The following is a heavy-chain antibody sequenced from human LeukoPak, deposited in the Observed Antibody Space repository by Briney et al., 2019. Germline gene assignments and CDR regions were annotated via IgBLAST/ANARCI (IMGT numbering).Heavy chain of an antibody. CDR1: GGTFSSYA. CDR3: ARDDGDTAMDPFDY. Sequence: SVKVSCKASGGTFSSYAISWVRQAPGQGLEWMGGIIPIFGTANYAQKFQGRVTITRDTSASTAYMELSSLRSEDTAVYYCARDDGDTAMDPFDYWGQGTLVTVSS. J-gene: IGHJ4*02. D-gene: IGHD5-18*01. V-gene: IGHV1-69*05. CDR2: IIPIFGTA.